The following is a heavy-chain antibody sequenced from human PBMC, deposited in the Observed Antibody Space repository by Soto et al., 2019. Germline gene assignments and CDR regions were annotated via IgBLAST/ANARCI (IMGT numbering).Heavy chain of an antibody. V-gene: IGHV1-2*02. D-gene: IGHD3-3*01. CDR3: ARGGGVGVAGSAAFDM. J-gene: IGHJ3*02. CDR2: IHPATGAA. Sequence: QLHLVQSGAVVKKPGASVTVSCSASGYPVTAYYMHWVRQAPGRGLEWMGGIHPATGAAKYTQTFQGRVTVPRDTSTSTVFLELGSLTSGDTAGFYWARGGGVGVAGSAAFDMWGQGTLVTVSS. CDR1: GYPVTAYY.